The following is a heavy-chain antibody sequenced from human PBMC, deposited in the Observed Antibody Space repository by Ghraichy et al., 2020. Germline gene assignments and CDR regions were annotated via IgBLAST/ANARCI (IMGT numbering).Heavy chain of an antibody. CDR1: GLTVRSNY. J-gene: IGHJ6*02. D-gene: IGHD3-22*01. V-gene: IGHV3-66*01. CDR3: ARERVYFYDDSSGDYSNYYYYGMDV. Sequence: LSLTCAASGLTVRSNYMSWVRQAPGKGLEWVSVIYSGGSTNYADSVKGRFTISRDNSKNTLYLQMNSLRAEDTAVYYCARERVYFYDDSSGDYSNYYYYGMDVWGQGTTVTVSS. CDR2: IYSGGST.